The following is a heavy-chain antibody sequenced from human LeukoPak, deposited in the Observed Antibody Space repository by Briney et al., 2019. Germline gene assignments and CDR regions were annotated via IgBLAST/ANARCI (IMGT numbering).Heavy chain of an antibody. J-gene: IGHJ1*01. CDR1: GFTFSSHA. CDR2: ISSDGDTT. CDR3: AKDPWTFDGDYGDT. Sequence: GGSLRLSCAASGFTFSSHAMTWVRQPPGKGLEWVSSISSDGDTTHYADSVKGRFTISRDNYKNTLYLQMDSLRAEDTAVYFCAKDPWTFDGDYGDTWGQGTLVTVSS. V-gene: IGHV3-23*01. D-gene: IGHD4-17*01.